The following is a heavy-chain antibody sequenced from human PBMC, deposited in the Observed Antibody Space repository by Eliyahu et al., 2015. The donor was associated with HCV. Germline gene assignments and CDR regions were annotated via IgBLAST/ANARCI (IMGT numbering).Heavy chain of an antibody. Sequence: QVQLQESGPGLVKPSETLSLTCSVSGDSISHFYWSWIRQTPGKGLEWIGYIYYSGTTTYNPSLKSRVTISVDRSKDQFSLKLSSVTAADTAIYYCARVVDWNHAFDFWGQGTQVIVSS. CDR2: IYYSGTT. J-gene: IGHJ4*02. D-gene: IGHD1-1*01. V-gene: IGHV4-59*01. CDR1: GDSISHFY. CDR3: ARVVDWNHAFDF.